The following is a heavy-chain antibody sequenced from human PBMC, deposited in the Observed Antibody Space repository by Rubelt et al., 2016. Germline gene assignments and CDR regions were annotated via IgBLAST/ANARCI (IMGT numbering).Heavy chain of an antibody. Sequence: QLQLQESGPGLVKPSETLSLTCTVSGGSISSSSYYWGWIRQPPGKGLEWIGSIYYSGSTYYNPSLKSGVIISVDTSKNQFSLKLSSVTAADTAVYYCARALEYQLLYEYYFDYWGQGTLVTVSS. V-gene: IGHV4-39*01. D-gene: IGHD2-2*02. J-gene: IGHJ4*02. CDR1: GGSISSSSYY. CDR2: IYYSGST. CDR3: ARALEYQLLYEYYFDY.